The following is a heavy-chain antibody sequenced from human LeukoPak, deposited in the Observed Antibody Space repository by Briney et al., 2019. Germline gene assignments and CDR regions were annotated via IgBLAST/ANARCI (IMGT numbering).Heavy chain of an antibody. CDR2: IYYSGST. V-gene: IGHV4-39*07. D-gene: IGHD3-22*01. CDR1: GSSNSSSSYY. J-gene: IGHJ4*02. CDR3: ARDHDSSGYSQLDY. Sequence: SETLSLTCTVSGSSNSSSSYYWGWIRQPPGKGLEWIGSIYYSGSTYYNPSLKSRVTISVDTSKNQFSLKLSSVTAADTAVYYCARDHDSSGYSQLDYWGQGTLVTVSS.